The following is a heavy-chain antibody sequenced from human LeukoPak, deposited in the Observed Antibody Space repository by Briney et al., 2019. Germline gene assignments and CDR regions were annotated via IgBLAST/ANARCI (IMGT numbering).Heavy chain of an antibody. V-gene: IGHV3-30*18. Sequence: GGSLRLSCAASGFTFSSYGMHWVRQAPGKGLEWVAVISYDGSNKYYADSVKGRFTISRDNSKNTLYLQMNSLRAEDTAVYYCAKNPPGGSGGSCYLCNWFDPWGQGTLVTVSS. CDR3: AKNPPGGSGGSCYLCNWFDP. D-gene: IGHD2-15*01. J-gene: IGHJ5*02. CDR2: ISYDGSNK. CDR1: GFTFSSYG.